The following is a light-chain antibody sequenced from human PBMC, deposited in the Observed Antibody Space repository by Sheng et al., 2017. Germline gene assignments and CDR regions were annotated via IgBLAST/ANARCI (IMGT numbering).Light chain of an antibody. CDR1: QSINSW. J-gene: IGKJ1*01. Sequence: DIQMTQSPSTLSASVGDRVTITCRASQSINSWLAWYQQKPGKAPKLLLYAASRLQSGVPSRFSGSGSGTAYTLTISGLQPEDFASYYCQQYYTTPTFGQGTKVEIK. V-gene: IGKV1-NL1*01. CDR3: QQYYTTPT. CDR2: AAS.